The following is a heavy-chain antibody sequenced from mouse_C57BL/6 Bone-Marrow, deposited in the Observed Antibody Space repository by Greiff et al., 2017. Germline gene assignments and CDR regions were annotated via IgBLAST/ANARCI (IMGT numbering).Heavy chain of an antibody. J-gene: IGHJ4*01. CDR3: AAYSYAMDY. V-gene: IGHV6-3*01. Sequence: EVQLVESGGGLVQPGGSMKLSCVASGFTFSNYWMNWVRQSPEKGLEWVAQIRLKSDNYATHYAESVKGRFTISRDDSKSSVYLQMNNLRAEDTGSYYCAAYSYAMDYWGQGTSVTVSS. D-gene: IGHD2-10*01. CDR2: IRLKSDNYAT. CDR1: GFTFSNYW.